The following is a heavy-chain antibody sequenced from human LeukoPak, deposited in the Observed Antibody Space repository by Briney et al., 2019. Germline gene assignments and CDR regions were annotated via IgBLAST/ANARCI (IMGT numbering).Heavy chain of an antibody. CDR3: ARDGVYSSGWYVDY. J-gene: IGHJ4*02. CDR1: GYTFTGYY. D-gene: IGHD6-19*01. CDR2: INPNSGGT. V-gene: IGHV1-2*02. Sequence: ASVTVSCKASGYTFTGYYMHWVRQAPGQELEWMGWINPNSGGTKYAQNFQGRVTMTRNTSISTAYIELSRLRSDDTAGYYCARDGVYSSGWYVDYWGQGTLVTVSS.